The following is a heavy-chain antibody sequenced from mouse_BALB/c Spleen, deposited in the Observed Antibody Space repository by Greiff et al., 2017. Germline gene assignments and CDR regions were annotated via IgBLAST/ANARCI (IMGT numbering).Heavy chain of an antibody. D-gene: IGHD2-14*01. J-gene: IGHJ2*01. CDR2: ISTYYGNT. CDR3: AREGTYYRYDY. V-gene: IGHV1-67*01. CDR1: GYTFTDYA. Sequence: QVQLQQSGPELVRPGVSVKISCKGSGYTFTDYAMHWVKQSHAKSLEWIGVISTYYGNTNYNQKFKGKATMTVDKSSSTAYMELARLTSEDSAIYYCAREGTYYRYDYWGQGTTLTVSS.